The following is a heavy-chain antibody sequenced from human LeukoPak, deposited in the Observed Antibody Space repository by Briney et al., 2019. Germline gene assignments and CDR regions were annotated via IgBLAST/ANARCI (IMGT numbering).Heavy chain of an antibody. Sequence: SETLSLTCTVSGGSISSYYWSWIRQPAGKGLEWIGRIYSSGSTDYNPSFQSRLTLSVDTSKNQFSLNLSSVTAADTAVYYCARDAYAGNYMDVWAKGTSVTVS. V-gene: IGHV4-4*07. CDR2: IYSSGST. CDR1: GGSISSYY. CDR3: ARDAYAGNYMDV. J-gene: IGHJ6*03. D-gene: IGHD3-16*01.